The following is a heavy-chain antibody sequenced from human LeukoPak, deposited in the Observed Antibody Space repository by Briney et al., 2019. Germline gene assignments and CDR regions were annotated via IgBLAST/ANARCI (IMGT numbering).Heavy chain of an antibody. CDR1: GGSISSGVYY. V-gene: IGHV4-61*08. D-gene: IGHD6-13*01. J-gene: IGHJ4*02. CDR3: ARQGSSWYFDY. Sequence: TTSETLSLTCTVSGGSISSGVYYWNWIRQHPGKGLEWIGYIYYSGSTNYNPSLKSRVTISVDTSKNQFSLKLSSVTAADTAVYYCARQGSSWYFDYWGQGTLVTVSS. CDR2: IYYSGST.